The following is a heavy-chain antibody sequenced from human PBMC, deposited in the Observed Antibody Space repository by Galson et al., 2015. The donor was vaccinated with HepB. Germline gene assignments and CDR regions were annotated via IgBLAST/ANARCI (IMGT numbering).Heavy chain of an antibody. CDR1: GGTFSSYA. CDR2: ISAYNGNT. J-gene: IGHJ4*02. V-gene: IGHV1-18*01. CDR3: ARVSVDILTGYPAPYYFDY. Sequence: SVTVSCKASGGTFSSYAISWVRQAPGQGLEWMGWISAYNGNTNYAQKLQGRVTMTTDTSTSTAYMELRSLRSDDTAVYYCARVSVDILTGYPAPYYFDYWGQGTLVTVSS. D-gene: IGHD3-9*01.